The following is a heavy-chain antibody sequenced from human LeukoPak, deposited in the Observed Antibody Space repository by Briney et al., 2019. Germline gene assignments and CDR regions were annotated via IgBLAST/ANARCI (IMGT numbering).Heavy chain of an antibody. J-gene: IGHJ3*02. CDR1: GFTFSSYA. CDR2: ISASGGGT. D-gene: IGHD1-26*01. Sequence: GGSLRHSCAASGFTFSSYAMSWVRQAPGKGLELVSGISASGGGTYYEDSVKGRFTISRDNSKKTLYLQMHSLRAGDTAVYYCAKDRVAQGGSYPGDAFDIWGQGTTVTVSS. V-gene: IGHV3-23*01. CDR3: AKDRVAQGGSYPGDAFDI.